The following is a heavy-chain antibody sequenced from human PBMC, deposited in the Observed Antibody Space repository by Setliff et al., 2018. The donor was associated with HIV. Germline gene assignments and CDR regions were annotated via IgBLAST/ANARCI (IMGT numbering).Heavy chain of an antibody. Sequence: GGSLRLSCAASGFSFGSNWMSWVRQAPGRGLEWVANIKQDGSDKYYVDSVKGRFIISRDNAKNSVYLQMNSLRAEDTAVYYCARNTDVDSVYRPFHIWGQGTMVTVSS. CDR1: GFSFGSNW. V-gene: IGHV3-7*03. D-gene: IGHD1-26*01. J-gene: IGHJ3*02. CDR2: IKQDGSDK. CDR3: ARNTDVDSVYRPFHI.